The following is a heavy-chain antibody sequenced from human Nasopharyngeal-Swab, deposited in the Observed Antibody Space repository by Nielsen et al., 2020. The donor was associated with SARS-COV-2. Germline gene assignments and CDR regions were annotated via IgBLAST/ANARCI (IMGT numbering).Heavy chain of an antibody. Sequence: GGSLRLSCAASGFTFSTYAMYWVRQPPAKGLEWIAYISDSARATFYADSVEGRFTISRDNAKNSLTLHLNSLRAEDTAVYFCARGYTNSAPRVDYYYMDVWGKGTTVTVSS. J-gene: IGHJ6*03. V-gene: IGHV3-48*04. CDR3: ARGYTNSAPRVDYYYMDV. D-gene: IGHD2-8*01. CDR1: GFTFSTYA. CDR2: ISDSARAT.